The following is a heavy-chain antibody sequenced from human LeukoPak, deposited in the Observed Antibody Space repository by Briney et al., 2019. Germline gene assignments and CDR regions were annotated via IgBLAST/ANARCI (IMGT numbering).Heavy chain of an antibody. J-gene: IGHJ4*02. CDR3: AKDPDCTSGICYTFFDY. D-gene: IGHD2-8*01. V-gene: IGHV3-53*01. Sequence: GGSLRLSCTVSGFTVSSNSISWVRQAPEKGVEWVSFIYSDNTHYSDSVKGRFTISRDNSKNTLYLQMNSLRAEDTAVYYCAKDPDCTSGICYTFFDYWGQGTLVTVSS. CDR1: GFTVSSNS. CDR2: IYSDNT.